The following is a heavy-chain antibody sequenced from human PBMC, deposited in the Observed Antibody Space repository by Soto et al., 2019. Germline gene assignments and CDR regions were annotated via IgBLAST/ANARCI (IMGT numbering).Heavy chain of an antibody. J-gene: IGHJ4*02. Sequence: EVQLLESGGGLVQPGGSLRLSCAASGFTFSSYAMSWVRQAPGKGLEWVSAISGSGGSTYYADSVKGRFTISRDNSKNTLYLQMNSLRAEDTAVYYCAKDRGEYAIGARDLDYWGQGTLVTVSS. V-gene: IGHV3-23*01. CDR3: AKDRGEYAIGARDLDY. CDR2: ISGSGGST. D-gene: IGHD3-10*01. CDR1: GFTFSSYA.